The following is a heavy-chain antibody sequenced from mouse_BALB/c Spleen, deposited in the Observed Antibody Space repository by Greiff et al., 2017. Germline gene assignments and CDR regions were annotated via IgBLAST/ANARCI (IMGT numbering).Heavy chain of an antibody. CDR1: GFSLSTSGMG. CDR2: IYWDDDK. CDR3: ARRAPYYGYDDAMDY. J-gene: IGHJ4*01. V-gene: IGHV8-12*01. Sequence: QVTLKVCGPGILQPSQTLSLTCSFSGFSLSTSGMGVSWIRQPSGKGLEWLAHIYWDDDKRYNPSLKSRLTISKDTSRNQVFLKITSVDTADTATYYCARRAPYYGYDDAMDYWGQGTSVTVSS. D-gene: IGHD2-9*01.